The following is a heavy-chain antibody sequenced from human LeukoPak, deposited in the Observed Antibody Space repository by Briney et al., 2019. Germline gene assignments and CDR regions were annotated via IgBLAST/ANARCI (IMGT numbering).Heavy chain of an antibody. CDR1: GYTFTGYY. CDR3: ATRRYSSSSDGYDY. D-gene: IGHD6-6*01. J-gene: IGHJ4*02. CDR2: INPKSGGT. Sequence: GSVKVSCKASGYTFTGYYMHGVGQAPGQGVEGMGRINPKSGGTNYAQHLQGRVTMNRDTCNSTAYMELSRLRSDDTAVYYCATRRYSSSSDGYDYWGQGTLVTVSS. V-gene: IGHV1-2*06.